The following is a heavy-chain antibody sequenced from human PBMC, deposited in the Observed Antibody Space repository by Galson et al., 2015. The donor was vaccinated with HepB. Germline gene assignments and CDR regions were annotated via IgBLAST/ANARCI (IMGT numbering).Heavy chain of an antibody. Sequence: SLRLSCAASGFTFTNHAMHWVRQTPGKGLEWLAVISSDGRNKYYANSVKGRFTISRDNSKNTLYLQMSSLRPDDTTVYYCARGVEYSSYFGSDYWGQGTLVTVSS. V-gene: IGHV3-30*04. CDR2: ISSDGRNK. J-gene: IGHJ4*02. CDR3: ARGVEYSSYFGSDY. D-gene: IGHD5-12*01. CDR1: GFTFTNHA.